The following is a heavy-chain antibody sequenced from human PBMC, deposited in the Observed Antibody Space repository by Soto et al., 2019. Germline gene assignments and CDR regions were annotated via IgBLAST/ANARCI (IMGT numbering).Heavy chain of an antibody. V-gene: IGHV1-18*01. Sequence: QVQLVQSGAEVKKPGASVKVSCKASAYTFTSYGISWVRQAPGQGLEWMGWISPDNGHTNYAQKLQGRVTMITETSTTTAYMELRSLRSDDTAVYYCARRSMDYYYGLDVWGQGTTVTVSS. CDR1: AYTFTSYG. D-gene: IGHD2-2*01. CDR3: ARRSMDYYYGLDV. J-gene: IGHJ6*02. CDR2: ISPDNGHT.